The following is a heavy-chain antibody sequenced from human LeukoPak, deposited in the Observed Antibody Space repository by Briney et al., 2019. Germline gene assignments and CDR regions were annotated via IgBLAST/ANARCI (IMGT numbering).Heavy chain of an antibody. CDR1: GGSISSGSYY. Sequence: SETLSLTCTVSGGSISSGSYYWGWIRQPAGKGLEWIGRIYTSGSTNYNPSLKSRVTISVDTSKNQFSLKLSSVTAADTAVYYCVRSPLEYYSSSFYYMDVWGKGTTVTVSS. D-gene: IGHD6-6*01. V-gene: IGHV4-61*02. CDR2: IYTSGST. J-gene: IGHJ6*03. CDR3: VRSPLEYYSSSFYYMDV.